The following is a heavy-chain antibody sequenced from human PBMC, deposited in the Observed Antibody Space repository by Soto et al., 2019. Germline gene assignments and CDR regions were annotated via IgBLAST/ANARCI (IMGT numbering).Heavy chain of an antibody. CDR1: GFSLSTSGVG. Sequence: QITLKESGPTLVKPTQTLTLTCTFSGFSLSTSGVGVGWIRQPPGKALEWLALIFWDDDKRYSPSLKSRLTITKDTSKNQVVLTMTNMDPLDAATYSCTHHGYYSYGMDVWGQGTTVTVSS. CDR2: IFWDDDK. V-gene: IGHV2-5*02. CDR3: THHGYYSYGMDV. J-gene: IGHJ6*02.